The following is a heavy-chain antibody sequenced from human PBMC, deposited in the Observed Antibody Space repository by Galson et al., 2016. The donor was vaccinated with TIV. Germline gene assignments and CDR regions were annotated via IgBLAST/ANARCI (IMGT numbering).Heavy chain of an antibody. V-gene: IGHV3-30*18. J-gene: IGHJ4*02. CDR2: SSFDGGIE. CDR3: AKDHRDGYNYFYYFDS. Sequence: SLRLSCAASGFPFSDHGMHWVRQAPGKGLEWLSLSSFDGGIEYYADSVKGRFTISRDNSRNTLYLQMDRLRVDDTAICYCAKDHRDGYNYFYYFDSWARGPWSPSPQ. CDR1: GFPFSDHG. D-gene: IGHD5-24*01.